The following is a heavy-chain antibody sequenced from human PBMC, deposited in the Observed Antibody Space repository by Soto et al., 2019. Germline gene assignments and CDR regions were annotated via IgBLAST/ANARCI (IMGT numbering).Heavy chain of an antibody. Sequence: PGESLKISCQGSGYSFTSNWIGWVRQMPGKGLEWMGIINPADSDIKYSPSFQGQVTISVDKSIGTAYLQWSSLKASDTAVYYCAKYLSSGFSGFDYWGQGTLVTVSS. J-gene: IGHJ4*02. CDR1: GYSFTSNW. CDR2: INPADSDI. CDR3: AKYLSSGFSGFDY. V-gene: IGHV5-51*01. D-gene: IGHD6-19*01.